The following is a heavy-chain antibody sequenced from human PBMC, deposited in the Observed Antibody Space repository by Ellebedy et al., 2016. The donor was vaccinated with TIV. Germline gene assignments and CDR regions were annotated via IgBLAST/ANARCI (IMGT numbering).Heavy chain of an antibody. D-gene: IGHD1-1*01. J-gene: IGHJ6*03. CDR3: ARVHCSITTCDYYYMDV. CDR2: IFTSGSF. Sequence: SETLSLTCTVSGGSINSSSYFWSWIRQPAGTGLEWIGRIFTSGSFNYNPSLMSRVTMSVVTSKNQISLRLNSVTAADTAVYYCARVHCSITTCDYYYMDVWGKGTTVTVSS. V-gene: IGHV4-61*02. CDR1: GGSINSSSYF.